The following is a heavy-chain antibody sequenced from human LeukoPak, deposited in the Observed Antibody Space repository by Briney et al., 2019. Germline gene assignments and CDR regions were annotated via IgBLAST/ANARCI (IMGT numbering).Heavy chain of an antibody. CDR2: TGSNGVT. J-gene: IGHJ4*02. D-gene: IGHD3-22*01. CDR3: GIRDTSDYYVF. Sequence: SGGSLRLSCTGSGFTFRTYAFSWVRQAPGKGLEWVSATGSNGVTYYADSVKGRFTISRDNSKNALYLQMNGLRADDTAVYYCGIRDTSDYYVFWGQGTLVTVYS. V-gene: IGHV3-23*01. CDR1: GFTFRTYA.